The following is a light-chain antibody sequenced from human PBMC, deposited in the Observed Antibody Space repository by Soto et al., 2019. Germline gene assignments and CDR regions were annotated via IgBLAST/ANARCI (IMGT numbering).Light chain of an antibody. Sequence: EIVLTQSPVTLSLSPGERATLSCRASQSVSSTYLAWSEQKPGQAPRLLIYGASNRATGIPDRFSGSGSGTDFTLTISRVEPEHFAFCVRHQYGNSPWTFGQGTKVEIK. CDR3: HQYGNSPWT. CDR1: QSVSSTY. CDR2: GAS. J-gene: IGKJ1*01. V-gene: IGKV3-20*01.